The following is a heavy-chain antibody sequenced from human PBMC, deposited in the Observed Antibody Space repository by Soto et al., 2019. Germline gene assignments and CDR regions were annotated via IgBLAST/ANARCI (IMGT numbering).Heavy chain of an antibody. V-gene: IGHV3-48*02. D-gene: IGHD2-2*01. CDR1: GFSFSTYD. CDR3: ARDPQRGYSGMDV. Sequence: ESGGGLVQPGGSLRLSCAASGFSFSTYDMNWVRQAPGKGLEWVSYISSGGQTIKSTDSVKGRFTISRDNAKNSLYLQMSGLSDEDTGVYYCARDPQRGYSGMDVWGQGTTVTVSS. CDR2: ISSGGQTI. J-gene: IGHJ6*02.